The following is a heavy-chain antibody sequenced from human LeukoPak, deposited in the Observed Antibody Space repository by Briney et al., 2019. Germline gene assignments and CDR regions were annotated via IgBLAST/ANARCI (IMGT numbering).Heavy chain of an antibody. D-gene: IGHD6-19*01. CDR2: IYHSGST. V-gene: IGHV4-38-2*02. J-gene: IGHJ4*02. CDR3: ARELIAVAGTGYFDY. CDR1: GYSISSGYY. Sequence: TSETLSLTCAVSGYSISSGYYWGWIRPPPGKGLEWIGSIYHSGSTYYNPSLKSRVTMSVDTSKNQFSLKLSSVTAADTAVYYCARELIAVAGTGYFDYWGQGTLVTVSS.